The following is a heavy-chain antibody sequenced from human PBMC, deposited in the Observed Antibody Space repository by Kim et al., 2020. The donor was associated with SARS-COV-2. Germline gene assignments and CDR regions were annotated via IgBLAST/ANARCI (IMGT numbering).Heavy chain of an antibody. Sequence: SKTKYADSVKGRFTISRDNAKNTVYLQMNSLRVEDSAMYYCASSTGRTIYWGQGTLVTVSS. J-gene: IGHJ4*02. CDR3: ASSTGRTIY. CDR2: SKT. D-gene: IGHD1-1*01. V-gene: IGHV3-74*01.